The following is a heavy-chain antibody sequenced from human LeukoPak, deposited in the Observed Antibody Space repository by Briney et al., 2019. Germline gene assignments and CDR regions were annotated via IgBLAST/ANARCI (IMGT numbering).Heavy chain of an antibody. J-gene: IGHJ4*02. V-gene: IGHV4-39*01. CDR1: GGSISSSSYY. CDR3: ASARTSSRSWFTFDY. Sequence: SETLSLTCTVSGGSISSSSYYWGWIRQPPGKGLEWIGSIYYSGSTYYNPSLKSRVTISVDTSKNQLSLKLSSVTAADTAVYYCASARTSSRSWFTFDYWGQEILVTVSS. D-gene: IGHD6-13*01. CDR2: IYYSGST.